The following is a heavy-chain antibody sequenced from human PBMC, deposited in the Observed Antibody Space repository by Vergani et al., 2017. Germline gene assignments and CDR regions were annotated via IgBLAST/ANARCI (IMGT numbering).Heavy chain of an antibody. CDR2: FYTGGGT. Sequence: QVQLQESGPVLVRPSQTLSLTCTVSGGSISSGSYYWSWFRPPAGKGLEWIGRFYTGGGTSYNPSLKSRVTISVDTSKKQFSLQLSSVTAADTAVYYCARDPLYSTTWPFLLLDMDVWGQGTTVTVSS. CDR1: GGSISSGSYY. V-gene: IGHV4-61*02. J-gene: IGHJ6*02. CDR3: ARDPLYSTTWPFLLLDMDV. D-gene: IGHD6-13*01.